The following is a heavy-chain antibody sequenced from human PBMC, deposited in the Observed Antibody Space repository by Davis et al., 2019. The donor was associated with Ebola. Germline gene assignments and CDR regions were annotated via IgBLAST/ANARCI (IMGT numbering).Heavy chain of an antibody. D-gene: IGHD3-16*01. CDR1: GFTFSSHW. V-gene: IGHV3-74*01. CDR3: MSLSGGS. Sequence: GESLKISCAASGFTFSSHWMSWVRQGPGEGLVWVSHINRDGTTTNYADSVKGRFTISRDNAKNTLYLQMNSLRAEDTAVYYCMSLSGGSWGQGTLVTVSS. J-gene: IGHJ5*02. CDR2: INRDGTTT.